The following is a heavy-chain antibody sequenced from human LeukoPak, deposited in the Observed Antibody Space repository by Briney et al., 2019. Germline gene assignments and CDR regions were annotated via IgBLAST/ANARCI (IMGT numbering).Heavy chain of an antibody. CDR1: GGPISSYY. D-gene: IGHD2-15*01. J-gene: IGHJ4*02. CDR2: IYYSGST. CDR3: ARQVGYCSGGSCSKTRPFDY. V-gene: IGHV4-59*08. Sequence: SETLSLTCTVSGGPISSYYWSWIRQPPGKGLEWIGYIYYSGSTNYNPSLKSRVTISVDTFKNQFSLKLSSVTAADTAVYYCARQVGYCSGGSCSKTRPFDYWGQGTVVTVSS.